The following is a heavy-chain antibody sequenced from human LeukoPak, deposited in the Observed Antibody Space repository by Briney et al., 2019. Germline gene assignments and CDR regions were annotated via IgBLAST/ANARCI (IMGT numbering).Heavy chain of an antibody. D-gene: IGHD2-15*01. CDR3: AKVDCLGSCYRYYFDY. CDR1: GFTFSSYG. V-gene: IGHV3-30*18. Sequence: GGSLRLSCVASGFTFSSYGMHWVRQAPGKGLEWVAVISYDGSNKYYADSVKGRFTISRDNSKNTLHLQMNSLRAEDTAVYYCAKVDCLGSCYRYYFDYWGQGTLVTVSS. J-gene: IGHJ4*02. CDR2: ISYDGSNK.